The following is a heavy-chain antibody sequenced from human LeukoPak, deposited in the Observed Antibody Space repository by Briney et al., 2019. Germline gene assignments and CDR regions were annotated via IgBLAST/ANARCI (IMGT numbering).Heavy chain of an antibody. CDR1: GFTFSSYG. D-gene: IGHD2-2*01. V-gene: IGHV3-33*01. J-gene: IGHJ4*02. CDR2: IWNDGSSK. Sequence: GGSLRLSCAASGFTFSSYGMHWVRQAPGQGLEWVAVIWNDGSSKYYVDSVKGRFTISRDNSKNTLYLQMNSLRTEDTAVYYCARDYCSSTSCLFDYWGQGTLVTVSS. CDR3: ARDYCSSTSCLFDY.